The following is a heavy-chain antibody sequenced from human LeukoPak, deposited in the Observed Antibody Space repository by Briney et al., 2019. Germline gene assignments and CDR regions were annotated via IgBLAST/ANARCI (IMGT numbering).Heavy chain of an antibody. Sequence: GASVKVSCKASGYTFTSYAMHWVRQAPGQRLEWMGWISAYNGNTNYAQKLQGRVTMTTDTSTSTAYMELRSLRSDDTAVYYCAAIAAAGTYFEYWGQGTLVTVSS. CDR1: GYTFTSYA. J-gene: IGHJ4*02. CDR2: ISAYNGNT. V-gene: IGHV1-18*01. D-gene: IGHD6-13*01. CDR3: AAIAAAGTYFEY.